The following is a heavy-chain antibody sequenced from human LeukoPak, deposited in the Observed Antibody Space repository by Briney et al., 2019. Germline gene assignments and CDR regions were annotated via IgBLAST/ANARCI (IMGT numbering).Heavy chain of an antibody. D-gene: IGHD6-13*01. CDR3: ARGDYSSSFYYYYGMDV. Sequence: GGSLRFSYAASGFTFSSYSMNWVRQAPGKGLEWVSSISSSSSYIYYADSVKGRFTISRDNAKNSLYLQMNSLRAEDTAVYYCARGDYSSSFYYYYGMDVWGKGTTVTVSS. CDR1: GFTFSSYS. CDR2: ISSSSSYI. J-gene: IGHJ6*04. V-gene: IGHV3-21*01.